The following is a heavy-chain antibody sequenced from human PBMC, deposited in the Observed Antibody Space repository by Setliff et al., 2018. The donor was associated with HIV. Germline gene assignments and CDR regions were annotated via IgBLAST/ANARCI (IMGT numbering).Heavy chain of an antibody. CDR1: GGSFTSRSYY. Sequence: SETLSLTCTVSGGSFTSRSYYWGWIRQPPGKGLAWIGSIFYSGITYYNPSLKSRVTISVDTSKNQFSLNLTSVTAADTAVYYCARSKTFYDFWGGYYTHGAFKIWGLGTMVTVSS. V-gene: IGHV4-39*01. J-gene: IGHJ3*02. CDR3: ARSKTFYDFWGGYYTHGAFKI. D-gene: IGHD3-3*01. CDR2: IFYSGIT.